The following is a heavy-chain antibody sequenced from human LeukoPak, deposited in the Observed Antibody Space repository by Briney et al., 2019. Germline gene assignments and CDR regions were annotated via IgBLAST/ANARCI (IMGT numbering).Heavy chain of an antibody. V-gene: IGHV4-61*01. Sequence: SDTLSLTCTVSSGSVNSGSYYWNWIRQPPGKRLEWIGYIYYSGSTNYNPSLKSRVTISLDTSKNQLSLKLSSVTAADTAVYYCVRRAGYTSSWYEYWGQGTLVTVSS. CDR2: IYYSGST. CDR1: SGSVNSGSYY. D-gene: IGHD6-13*01. J-gene: IGHJ4*02. CDR3: VRRAGYTSSWYEY.